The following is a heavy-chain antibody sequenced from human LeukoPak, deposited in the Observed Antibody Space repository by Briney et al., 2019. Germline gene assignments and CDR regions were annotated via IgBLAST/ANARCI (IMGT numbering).Heavy chain of an antibody. Sequence: ASVKVSCKASGYTFTGYAMHWVRQAPGQRLEWMGWINAGNGNTKYSQKFQGRVTITRDTSASTAYMELSSLRSEDTAVYYCARGSSSWTGEFFDYWGQGTLVTVSS. J-gene: IGHJ4*02. V-gene: IGHV1-3*01. CDR2: INAGNGNT. CDR1: GYTFTGYA. D-gene: IGHD6-13*01. CDR3: ARGSSSWTGEFFDY.